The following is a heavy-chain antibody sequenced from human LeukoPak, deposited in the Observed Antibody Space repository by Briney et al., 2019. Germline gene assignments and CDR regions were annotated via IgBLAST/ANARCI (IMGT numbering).Heavy chain of an antibody. CDR3: ARVRYSGSDY. CDR2: INHSGST. V-gene: IGHV4-34*01. J-gene: IGHJ4*02. Sequence: SGTLSLTCAVYGGSFSGYYWSWIRQPPGKGLEWIGEINHSGSTNYNPSLKSRVTISVDTSKNQFSLKLSSVTAADTAVYYCARVRYSGSDYWGQGTLVTVSS. D-gene: IGHD1-26*01. CDR1: GGSFSGYY.